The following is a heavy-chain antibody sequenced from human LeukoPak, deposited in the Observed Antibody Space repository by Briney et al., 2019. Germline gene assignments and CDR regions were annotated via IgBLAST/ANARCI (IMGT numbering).Heavy chain of an antibody. CDR3: ARVKDVNDDIMFHH. V-gene: IGHV3-7*01. CDR1: GFTFNTHW. CDR2: IKQDGSQK. D-gene: IGHD3-9*01. Sequence: GGSLRLSCAASGFTFNTHWMNWVRQAPGKGLEWVANIKQDGSQKEYVDSVKGRFTISRDNAKNSLYLQMNSLRAEDTAVYYCARVKDVNDDIMFHHWGQGTLVTVSS. J-gene: IGHJ1*01.